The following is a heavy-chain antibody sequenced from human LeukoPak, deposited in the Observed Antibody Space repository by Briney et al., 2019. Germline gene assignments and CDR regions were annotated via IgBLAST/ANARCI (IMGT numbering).Heavy chain of an antibody. V-gene: IGHV3-66*02. CDR2: IYSGGST. Sequence: GGSLRLSCAASGFTVSSNYMSWVRQAPGKGLEWVSVIYSGGSTYYADSVKGRFTISGDNSKNTLYLQMNSLRAEDTAVYYCARVKRATMIVDAFDIWGQGTMVTVSS. CDR1: GFTVSSNY. CDR3: ARVKRATMIVDAFDI. J-gene: IGHJ3*02. D-gene: IGHD3-22*01.